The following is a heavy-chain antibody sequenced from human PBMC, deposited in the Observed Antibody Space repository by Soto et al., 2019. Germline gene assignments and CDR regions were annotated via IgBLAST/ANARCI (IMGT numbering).Heavy chain of an antibody. CDR2: ISAYNGNT. Sequence: ASVKVSCKASGYTFTSYCSSWVRQAPGQGLEWMGWISAYNGNTNYAQKLQGRVTMTTDTSTSTAYMELRSLRSDDTAVYYCARDLLPLVVPDRWLDPWGQATLVTLST. J-gene: IGHJ5*02. CDR1: GYTFTSYC. V-gene: IGHV1-18*01. D-gene: IGHD2-2*01. CDR3: ARDLLPLVVPDRWLDP.